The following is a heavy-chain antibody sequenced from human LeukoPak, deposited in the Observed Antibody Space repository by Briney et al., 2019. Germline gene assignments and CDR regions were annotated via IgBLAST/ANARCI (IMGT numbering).Heavy chain of an antibody. D-gene: IGHD5-18*01. Sequence: ASVKVSCKASGYPFTDYYMHWVRQAPGQGLEWMGWINPNRGGTDYAQKFQGRVTMTRDTSISTAYMELSRLRHDDTAVYYCASGYRFRNWGQGTLVTVSS. CDR3: ASGYRFRN. CDR1: GYPFTDYY. CDR2: INPNRGGT. V-gene: IGHV1-2*02. J-gene: IGHJ4*02.